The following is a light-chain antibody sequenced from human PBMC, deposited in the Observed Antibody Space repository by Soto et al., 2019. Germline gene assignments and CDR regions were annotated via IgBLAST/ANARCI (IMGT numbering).Light chain of an antibody. V-gene: IGLV2-14*01. CDR1: SSDVGHYNY. CDR2: EVN. CDR3: SSYTRNSTYV. J-gene: IGLJ1*01. Sequence: QSALTQPASVSGSPGQSITISCTGTSSDVGHYNYVSWYQQYPGKAPKLMIYEVNNRPSGVSNRFSGSKSGNTASLTISGLQPEEEADYYCSSYTRNSTYVFGTGTKVTVL.